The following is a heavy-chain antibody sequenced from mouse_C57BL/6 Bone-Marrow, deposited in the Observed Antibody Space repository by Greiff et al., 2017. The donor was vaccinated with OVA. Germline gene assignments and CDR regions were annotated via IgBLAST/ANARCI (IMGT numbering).Heavy chain of an antibody. Sequence: EVQLQQSGPELVKPGASVKISCKASGYTFTDYYMNWVKQSHGKSLEWIGDINPNNGGTSYNQKFKGKATLTVDKSSSTAYMELRSLTSEDSAVYYCASPSSYDGSRYYYAMDYWGQGTSVTVSS. CDR3: ASPSSYDGSRYYYAMDY. CDR1: GYTFTDYY. J-gene: IGHJ4*01. CDR2: INPNNGGT. V-gene: IGHV1-26*01. D-gene: IGHD2-3*01.